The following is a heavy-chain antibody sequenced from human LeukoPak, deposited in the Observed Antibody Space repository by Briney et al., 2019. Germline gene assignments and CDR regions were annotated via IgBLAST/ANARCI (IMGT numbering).Heavy chain of an antibody. J-gene: IGHJ6*02. CDR3: ARTPLYCSSTSCYYGMDV. CDR2: ISSSGSTI. Sequence: GGSLRLSCAASGFTFSDYYMSWIRQAPGKGLEWVSYISSSGSTIYYADSVKGRFTISRDNAKNSLYLQMNSLRAEDTAVYYCARTPLYCSSTSCYYGMDVWGQGTTVTVSS. D-gene: IGHD2-2*01. V-gene: IGHV3-11*04. CDR1: GFTFSDYY.